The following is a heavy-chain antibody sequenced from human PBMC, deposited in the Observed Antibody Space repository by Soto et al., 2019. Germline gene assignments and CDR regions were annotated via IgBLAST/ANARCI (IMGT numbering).Heavy chain of an antibody. CDR1: GYTFTGYY. D-gene: IGHD2-2*02. Sequence: ASVKVSCKASGYTFTGYYIHWVRQAPGQGLEWMGWIHPNLGGTDHAQKFQGRVTLTRDTSVNTAYMELSNLTSDDTAIYYCAGCSSTSCYSFYYYYGMDVWGQGTTVTVSS. CDR2: IHPNLGGT. J-gene: IGHJ6*02. CDR3: AGCSSTSCYSFYYYYGMDV. V-gene: IGHV1-2*02.